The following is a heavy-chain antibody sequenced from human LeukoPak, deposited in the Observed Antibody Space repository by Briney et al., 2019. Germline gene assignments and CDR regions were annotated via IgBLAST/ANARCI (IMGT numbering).Heavy chain of an antibody. V-gene: IGHV3-30*04. J-gene: IGHJ6*04. CDR1: GFTFSSYP. CDR2: IGYDGVNK. D-gene: IGHD6-13*01. Sequence: GGSLRLSCAASGFTFSSYPMHWVRQAPGKGLEWVAVIGYDGVNKFYTDSVKGRFTISRDDSKNTLYLQMDSLRAEDTAVYYCAREAVAAAGVGMDVWGKGTTVTVSS. CDR3: AREAVAAAGVGMDV.